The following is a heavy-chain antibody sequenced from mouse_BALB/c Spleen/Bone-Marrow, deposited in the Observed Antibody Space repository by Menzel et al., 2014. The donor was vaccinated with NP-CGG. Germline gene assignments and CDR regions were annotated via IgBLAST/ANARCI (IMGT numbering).Heavy chain of an antibody. CDR2: IDPANGNT. CDR3: ASYRYAWYFDV. D-gene: IGHD2-14*01. V-gene: IGHV14-3*02. CDR1: GFNIKDTY. Sequence: VQLQQSGAELVKPGASVKLSCTASGFNIKDTYMPWVKQRPEQGLEWIGRIDPANGNTKYDPKFQGKATITADTSSNTAYLQLSSLTSEDTAVYYCASYRYAWYFDVWGAGTTVTVSS. J-gene: IGHJ1*01.